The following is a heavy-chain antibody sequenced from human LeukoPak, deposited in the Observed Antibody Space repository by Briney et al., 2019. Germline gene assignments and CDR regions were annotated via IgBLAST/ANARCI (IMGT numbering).Heavy chain of an antibody. CDR3: AKDRSRTYYYDSSGYYFDY. Sequence: GGSLRLSCAASGFTFSAYSMTWVRQAPGKGLEWLSYISSSSMTVYYADSVKGRFTISRDNSKNTLYLQMNSLRAEDTAVYYCAKDRSRTYYYDSSGYYFDYWGQGTLVTVSS. D-gene: IGHD3-22*01. CDR1: GFTFSAYS. V-gene: IGHV3-48*01. CDR2: ISSSSMTV. J-gene: IGHJ4*02.